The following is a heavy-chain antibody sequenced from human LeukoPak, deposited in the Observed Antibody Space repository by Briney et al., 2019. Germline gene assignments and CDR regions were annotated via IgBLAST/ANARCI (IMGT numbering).Heavy chain of an antibody. D-gene: IGHD6-13*01. J-gene: IGHJ4*02. CDR3: ARPHFPYSSSCYPYY. CDR2: IYPGDSDT. Sequence: GEALKISCKGSGYSFTSYWIGWVRQMPGKGLEWRGIIYPGDSDTRYSPSFQGQVTISADKSISTAYLRLSSLKASDTAMYYCARPHFPYSSSCYPYYWGQGTLVTVSS. CDR1: GYSFTSYW. V-gene: IGHV5-51*01.